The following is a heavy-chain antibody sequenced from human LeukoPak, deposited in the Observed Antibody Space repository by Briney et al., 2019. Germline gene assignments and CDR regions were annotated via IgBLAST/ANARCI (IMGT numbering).Heavy chain of an antibody. CDR2: IYTDGGRT. J-gene: IGHJ4*02. V-gene: IGHV3-74*01. Sequence: GGSLRLSCAASGFTVSSNFMTWVRQPPGKGLEWVSRIYTDGGRTTYADSVEGRVAISRDNARNTLYLQMNSLRAEDTAVYYCARGSDGWYVDYWGQGTLVTVSS. D-gene: IGHD5-24*01. CDR1: GFTVSSNF. CDR3: ARGSDGWYVDY.